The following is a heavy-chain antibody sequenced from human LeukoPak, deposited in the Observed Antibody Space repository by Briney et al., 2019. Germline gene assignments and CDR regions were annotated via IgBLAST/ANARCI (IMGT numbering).Heavy chain of an antibody. D-gene: IGHD1-26*01. V-gene: IGHV3-30*03. CDR1: GFTFSSYG. CDR3: ASLRGATTPFDY. Sequence: GGSLRLSCAASGFTFSSYGMHWVRQAPGKGLEWVAVISYDGSNKYYADSVKGRFTISRDNSKNTLYLQMNSLRAEDTAVYYCASLRGATTPFDYWGQGTLVTVSS. CDR2: ISYDGSNK. J-gene: IGHJ4*02.